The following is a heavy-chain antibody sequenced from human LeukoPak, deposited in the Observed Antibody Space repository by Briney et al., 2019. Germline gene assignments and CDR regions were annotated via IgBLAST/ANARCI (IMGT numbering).Heavy chain of an antibody. D-gene: IGHD1-26*01. Sequence: LGGSLTLPCPPSVFTLSRYAMHWVRQAPRAGLEYVSAVCSNGGSTYYANSVKGRFTISRDNPKNTLYLQMGSLRAEDMAVYYCARDSIGGATSTVDHWGQGTLVTVPS. J-gene: IGHJ4*02. CDR1: VFTLSRYA. V-gene: IGHV3-64*01. CDR3: ARDSIGGATSTVDH. CDR2: VCSNGGST.